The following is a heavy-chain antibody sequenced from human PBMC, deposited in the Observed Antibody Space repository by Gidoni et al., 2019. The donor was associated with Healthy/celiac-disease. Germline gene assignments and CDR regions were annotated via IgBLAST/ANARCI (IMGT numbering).Heavy chain of an antibody. D-gene: IGHD4-17*01. CDR2: IMGSGCST. CDR3: AKEPLNDYGDYGAFDI. J-gene: IGHJ3*02. CDR1: GFTFISYA. V-gene: IGHV3-23*01. Sequence: EVQLLESGGGLVQPGGSLILSCAASGFTFISYAMSWVRQAPGKGLEWGSAIMGSGCSTYYADSVKGRFTISRDNSKNTLYLQMNSLRAEDTAVYYCAKEPLNDYGDYGAFDIWGQGTMVTVSS.